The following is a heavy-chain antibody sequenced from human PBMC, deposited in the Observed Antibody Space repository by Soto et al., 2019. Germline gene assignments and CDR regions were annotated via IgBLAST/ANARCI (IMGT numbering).Heavy chain of an antibody. CDR1: GGSVSIGTYY. CDR3: TRGGDAYKNGH. J-gene: IGHJ4*02. D-gene: IGHD2-21*01. V-gene: IGHV4-61*01. CDR2: IHYSGGT. Sequence: QVQLQESGPGLVKPSETLSLTCTVPGGSVSIGTYYWSWIRQPPGQGLEWIGFIHYSGGTNYNPSLKSRVTMSVDTSKNQFSLKLTSVNAADTAVYFCTRGGDAYKNGHWGQGTLVTVSS.